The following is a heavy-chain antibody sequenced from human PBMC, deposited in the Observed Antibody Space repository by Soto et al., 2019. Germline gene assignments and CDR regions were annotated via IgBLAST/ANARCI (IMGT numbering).Heavy chain of an antibody. CDR1: GFTFSSYG. CDR2: ISYDGSNK. D-gene: IGHD2-2*01. V-gene: IGHV3-30*18. J-gene: IGHJ4*02. CDR3: AKDSAPSSMRGSCPDY. Sequence: GGSLRLSCAASGFTFSSYGMHWVRQAPGKGLEWVAVISYDGSNKYYADSVKGRFTISRDNSKNTLYLQMNSLRAEDTAVYYCAKDSAPSSMRGSCPDYWGQGTLVTVSS.